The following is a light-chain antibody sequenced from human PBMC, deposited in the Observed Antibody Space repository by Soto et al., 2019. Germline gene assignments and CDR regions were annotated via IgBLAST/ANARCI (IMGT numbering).Light chain of an antibody. V-gene: IGKV3-11*01. Sequence: EIVLTQSPATLSLSPGERATLSCRASQSVSNYLGWYQQKPGQAPRLLIYDASNRATGIPARFSGSGSGTDFTLTIISLEPEDVAVYYCQQRSNWITFGQGTRLEIK. CDR1: QSVSNY. CDR3: QQRSNWIT. J-gene: IGKJ5*01. CDR2: DAS.